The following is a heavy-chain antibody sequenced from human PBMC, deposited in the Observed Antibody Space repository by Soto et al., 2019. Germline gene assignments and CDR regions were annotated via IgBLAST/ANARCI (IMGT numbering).Heavy chain of an antibody. J-gene: IGHJ6*02. D-gene: IGHD3-10*01. CDR2: ISGYNGNT. CDR3: ARAGKYYYGSGSPYYYGMDV. CDR1: GYTFTSYG. V-gene: IGHV1-18*04. Sequence: QVQLVQSGAEVKKPGASVKVSCKASGYTFTSYGVSWVRQAPGQGLEWMGWISGYNGNTNYAQKLQGRVTMTTDTSTSTDYMELRSLRSDDTAVYYCARAGKYYYGSGSPYYYGMDVWGQGIPVTVSS.